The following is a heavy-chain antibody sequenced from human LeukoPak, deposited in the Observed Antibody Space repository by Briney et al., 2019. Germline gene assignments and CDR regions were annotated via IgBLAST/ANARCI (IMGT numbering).Heavy chain of an antibody. CDR2: IIPIFGTA. D-gene: IGHD6-19*01. Sequence: SVKVSCKASGGTFCSYAISWVRQAPGQGLEWMGGIIPIFGTANYAQKFQGRVTITTDESTSTAYMELSSLRSEDTAVYYCARPQSSGPYLWGNWFDPWGQGTLVTVSS. CDR3: ARPQSSGPYLWGNWFDP. CDR1: GGTFCSYA. J-gene: IGHJ5*02. V-gene: IGHV1-69*05.